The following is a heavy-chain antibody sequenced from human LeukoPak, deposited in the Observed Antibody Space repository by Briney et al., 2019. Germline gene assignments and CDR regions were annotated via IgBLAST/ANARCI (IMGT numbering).Heavy chain of an antibody. CDR1: GFTFSNYG. V-gene: IGHV3-30*02. CDR3: AKDGGENCSATSCSFFNY. J-gene: IGHJ4*02. CDR2: IRYDGSYK. D-gene: IGHD2-2*01. Sequence: GGSLRLSCGASGFTFSNYGMHWVRQAPGKGLEWVTFIRYDGSYKYYADSVKGRFTISRDNSKNTLYLQMNNMRAEDTAVFYCAKDGGENCSATSCSFFNYWGQGTLVTVSS.